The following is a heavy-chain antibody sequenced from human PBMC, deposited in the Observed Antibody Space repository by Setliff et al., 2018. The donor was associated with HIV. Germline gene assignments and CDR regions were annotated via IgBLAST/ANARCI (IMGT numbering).Heavy chain of an antibody. J-gene: IGHJ2*01. Sequence: PGGSLRLSCEVSGFRFSSYWMSWVRQAPGKGLEWVANIQQDGSEKYYVDSVKGRFTISRDNGKHSMTLQMNRLGAEDTAVYYCARAGGSNWSPFWYFDLWGRGTLVTVSS. D-gene: IGHD6-13*01. V-gene: IGHV3-7*01. CDR2: IQQDGSEK. CDR3: ARAGGSNWSPFWYFDL. CDR1: GFRFSSYW.